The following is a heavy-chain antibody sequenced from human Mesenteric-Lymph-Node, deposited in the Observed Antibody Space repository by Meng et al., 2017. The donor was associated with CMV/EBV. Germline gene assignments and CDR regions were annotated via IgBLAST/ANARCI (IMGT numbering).Heavy chain of an antibody. CDR1: GFTFSSYA. CDR2: ISSSGGSP. Sequence: GESLKISCAASGFTFSSYAMNWVRQAPGKGLEWVSAISSSGGSPYYAEYVKGRFTISRDNSKNTLYLQMNSLRADDTAVYYCAKVYGSGSYDAIDYWGQGTLVTVSS. CDR3: AKVYGSGSYDAIDY. V-gene: IGHV3-23*01. D-gene: IGHD3-10*01. J-gene: IGHJ4*02.